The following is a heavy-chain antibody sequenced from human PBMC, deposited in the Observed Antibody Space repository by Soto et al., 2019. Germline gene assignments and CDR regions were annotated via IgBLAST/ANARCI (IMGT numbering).Heavy chain of an antibody. V-gene: IGHV3-33*01. J-gene: IGHJ1*01. CDR1: GLTLSSYG. Sequence: GGSLRHSCAASGLTLSSYGMHGVRQAPGKGLEWVAVIWYDGSNKYYADSVKGRFTISRDNSKNTLYLQMNSLRAEDTAVYYCAIPGVVGPTRAEYLQLSGQGPLVTLSS. CDR2: IWYDGSNK. D-gene: IGHD1-26*01. CDR3: AIPGVVGPTRAEYLQL.